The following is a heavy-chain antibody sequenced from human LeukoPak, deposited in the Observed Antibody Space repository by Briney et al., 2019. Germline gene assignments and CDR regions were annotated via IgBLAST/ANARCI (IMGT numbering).Heavy chain of an antibody. CDR1: GXSFTSYW. D-gene: IGHD5-24*01. V-gene: IGHV5-51*01. CDR2: IYPGDSDT. J-gene: IGHJ4*02. Sequence: GESLKISCKGSGXSFTSYWIGWVRQMPGKGVEWMGIIYPGDSDTRYSPSFQGQVTISADKSISTAYLQWSSLKASDTAVYYCARQGWLQYPHYWGQGTLVTVSS. CDR3: ARQGWLQYPHY.